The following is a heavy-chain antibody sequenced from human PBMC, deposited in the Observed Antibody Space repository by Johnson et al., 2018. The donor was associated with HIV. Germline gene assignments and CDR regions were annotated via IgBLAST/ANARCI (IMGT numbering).Heavy chain of an antibody. V-gene: IGHV3-20*04. D-gene: IGHD3-22*01. CDR1: GFTFDDHG. J-gene: IGHJ3*02. CDR2: INWNGGRT. CDR3: ARDFDTSGSLDAFDI. Sequence: VQLVESGGGVVRPGGSLRLSCAASGFTFDDHGMSWVRQGSGKGLEWVSGINWNGGRTGYADSVKGRFTISRDNAKKSLYLQMNSLRAEDTALYYCARDFDTSGSLDAFDIWGQGTMVTVSS.